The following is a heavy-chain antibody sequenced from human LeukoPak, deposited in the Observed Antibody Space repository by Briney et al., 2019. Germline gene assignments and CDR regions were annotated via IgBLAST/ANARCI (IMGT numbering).Heavy chain of an antibody. CDR1: GGTFSSYA. CDR3: ARGGSTMVRGVIPSAFDY. V-gene: IGHV1-69*13. D-gene: IGHD3-10*01. J-gene: IGHJ4*02. CDR2: IIPIFGTA. Sequence: GASVKVSCKASGGTFSSYAISWVRQAPGQGLEWMGGIIPIFGTANYAQKFQGRVTITADESTSTAYMELSSLRSEDTAVYYCARGGSTMVRGVIPSAFDYWGQGTLVTVSS.